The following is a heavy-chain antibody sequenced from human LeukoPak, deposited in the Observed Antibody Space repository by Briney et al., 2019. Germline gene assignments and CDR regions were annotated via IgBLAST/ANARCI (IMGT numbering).Heavy chain of an antibody. CDR2: INLNSGGT. CDR3: ARGGRPNAFDI. Sequence: ASVKVSCKASGYTFTCYYMHWVRQAPGQGLEWMGWINLNSGGTNYAQKFQGRVTMTMDMSTSTVYMELSSLRSEDTAMYYCARGGRPNAFDIWGQGTMVTVSS. CDR1: GYTFTCYY. V-gene: IGHV1-2*02. J-gene: IGHJ3*02. D-gene: IGHD3-16*01.